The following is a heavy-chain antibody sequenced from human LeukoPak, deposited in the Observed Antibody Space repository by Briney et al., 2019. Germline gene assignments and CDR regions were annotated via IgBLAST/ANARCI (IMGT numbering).Heavy chain of an antibody. V-gene: IGHV4-38-2*02. CDR1: DSSITSTYY. CDR2: VFRLQTVRT. CDR3: ARVLRAPYLIDS. D-gene: IGHD3-16*01. J-gene: IGHJ4*02. Sequence: SETLSLTCTISDSSITSTYYWAWFRPPPGKGLEWIATVFRLQTVRTFNNPSLGSRVTMSLDPSHNQFSLNLTSVTAADTALYFCARVLRAPYLIDSWGQGTLVTVSS.